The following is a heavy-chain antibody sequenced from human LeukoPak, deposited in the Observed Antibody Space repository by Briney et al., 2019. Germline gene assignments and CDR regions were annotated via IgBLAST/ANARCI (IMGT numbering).Heavy chain of an antibody. J-gene: IGHJ4*02. CDR2: IHPDGSKK. CDR1: GFTFSDYW. Sequence: GGSLRLSCAASGFTFSDYWMSWVRQAPGKGLEWVANIHPDGSKKHCVDSVKGRFTISRDNAKNSLHLQMNSLTAEDTAVYYCARDRNGKDYWGQGTQVFVSS. V-gene: IGHV3-7*03. D-gene: IGHD1-1*01. CDR3: ARDRNGKDY.